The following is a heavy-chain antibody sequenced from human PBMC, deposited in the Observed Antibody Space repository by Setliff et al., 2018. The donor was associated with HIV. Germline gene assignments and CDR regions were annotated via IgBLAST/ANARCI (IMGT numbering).Heavy chain of an antibody. CDR3: ARERPGDHYESTGYQLADWFDP. CDR2: IIPIVTIA. J-gene: IGHJ5*02. CDR1: GGSFTSYT. V-gene: IGHV1-69*04. D-gene: IGHD3-22*01. Sequence: AASVKVSCKASGGSFTSYTFSWVRQAPGQGLEWMGRIIPIVTIAHYAEQFVGRVTITADKSTSTTYMEVSSLRSEDTAVYYCARERPGDHYESTGYQLADWFDPWGQGPRSPSPQ.